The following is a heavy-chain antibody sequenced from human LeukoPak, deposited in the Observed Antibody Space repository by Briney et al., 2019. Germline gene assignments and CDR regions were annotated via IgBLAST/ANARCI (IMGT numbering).Heavy chain of an antibody. CDR2: INHRGTT. D-gene: IGHD3-10*01. CDR1: GGSFSGFY. Sequence: SETLSLTCAVYGGSFSGFYWSWLRQSPGTGLEWMGEINHRGTTNYNPSFKSRVTMSADMSKNEFSLKMNSLTAADTAVYYCATIVVRGSQSWFDPWGQGTLVTVSS. J-gene: IGHJ5*02. CDR3: ATIVVRGSQSWFDP. V-gene: IGHV4-34*01.